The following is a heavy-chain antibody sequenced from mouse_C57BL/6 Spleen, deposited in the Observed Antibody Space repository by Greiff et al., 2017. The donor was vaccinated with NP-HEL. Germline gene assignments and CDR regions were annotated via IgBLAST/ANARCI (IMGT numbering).Heavy chain of an antibody. V-gene: IGHV5-4*01. CDR1: GFTFSSYA. D-gene: IGHD1-1*01. Sequence: EVHLVESGGGLVKPGGSLKLSCAASGFTFSSYAMSWVRQTPEKRLEWVATISDGGSYTYYPDNVKGRFTISRDNAKNNLYLQMSHLKSEDTAMYYCARDELRQYYFDYWGQGTTLTVSS. CDR2: ISDGGSYT. J-gene: IGHJ2*01. CDR3: ARDELRQYYFDY.